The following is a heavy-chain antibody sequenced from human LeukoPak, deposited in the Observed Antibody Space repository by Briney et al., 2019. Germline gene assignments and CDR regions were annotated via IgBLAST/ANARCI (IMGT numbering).Heavy chain of an antibody. V-gene: IGHV3-74*01. CDR3: ASAGRVGDIFDI. Sequence: GGSLRLSCAASGFTFSSFWMYWVRQAPGKGLVWVSRINSGGSSIGYADSVKGRFTISRDNAKNTLSLQMDSLRAEDTAVYFCASAGRVGDIFDIWGQGTMVTASS. CDR1: GFTFSSFW. CDR2: INSGGSSI. D-gene: IGHD6-13*01. J-gene: IGHJ3*02.